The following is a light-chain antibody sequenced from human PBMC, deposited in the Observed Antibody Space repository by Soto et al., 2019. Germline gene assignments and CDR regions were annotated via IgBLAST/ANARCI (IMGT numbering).Light chain of an antibody. V-gene: IGLV1-40*01. CDR1: SYNIGAGYD. CDR2: GNT. CDR3: HSYDSSLSGSV. J-gene: IGLJ3*02. Sequence: QYVLTQPPSVSGAPGQRVTISCTGSSYNIGAGYDVHWYQQLPGTAPKLLIYGNTNRPSGVPDRFSGSKSGTSASLAITGLQAEDEADYYCHSYDSSLSGSVFGGGTKLTVL.